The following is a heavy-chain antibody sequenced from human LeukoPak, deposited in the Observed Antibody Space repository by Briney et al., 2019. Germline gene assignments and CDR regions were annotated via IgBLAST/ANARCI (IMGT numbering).Heavy chain of an antibody. D-gene: IGHD6-13*01. V-gene: IGHV3-7*01. Sequence: GGSLRLSCAVSGFSVSGYWMTWVRQAPGKGLEWVANIKQGGSEKNYVDSVKGRFTISRDNAENSLFLQMNSLRVEDKAVYYCAREWQGGIAAAGTRIEGDYWGQGTLVAVSS. J-gene: IGHJ4*02. CDR2: IKQGGSEK. CDR3: AREWQGGIAAAGTRIEGDY. CDR1: GFSVSGYW.